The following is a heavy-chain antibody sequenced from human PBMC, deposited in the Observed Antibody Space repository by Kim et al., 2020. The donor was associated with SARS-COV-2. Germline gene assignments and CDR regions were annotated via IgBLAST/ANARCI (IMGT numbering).Heavy chain of an antibody. D-gene: IGHD2-15*01. CDR3: LGGYYFDY. CDR2: GNGNA. J-gene: IGHJ4*02. Sequence: GNGNAIYSQTFQGRVTFTRDTSASTGYMELSSLRSEDSAVYYCLGGYYFDYWGQGTLVTVSS. V-gene: IGHV1-3*01.